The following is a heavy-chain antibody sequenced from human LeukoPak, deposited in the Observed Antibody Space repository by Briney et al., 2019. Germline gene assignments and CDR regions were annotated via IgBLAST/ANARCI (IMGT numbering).Heavy chain of an antibody. D-gene: IGHD3-10*01. J-gene: IGHJ4*02. CDR2: INANSGGT. CDR3: ARERRFGELLLFDY. V-gene: IGHV1-2*06. CDR1: GYTFTAYY. Sequence: ASVKVSCKASGYTFTAYYVHWVRQAPGQGLEWMGRINANSGGTNFAQRFQGRVTMTRDTPISTACMELSRLRSDDTAVYYCARERRFGELLLFDYWGQGTLVTVSS.